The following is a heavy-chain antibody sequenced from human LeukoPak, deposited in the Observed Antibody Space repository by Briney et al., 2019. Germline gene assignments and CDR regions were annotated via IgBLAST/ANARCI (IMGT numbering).Heavy chain of an antibody. J-gene: IGHJ3*02. CDR2: IYYSGST. CDR3: ARDEGAPHAFDI. Sequence: PSETLSLTCTVSGGSISSGDYYWSWIRQPPGKGLEWIGYIYYSGSTYYNPSLKSRVTISVDTSKNQFSLKLSSVTAADTAVYYCARDEGAPHAFDIWGQGTMVTVSS. CDR1: GGSISSGDYY. V-gene: IGHV4-30-4*02. D-gene: IGHD1-26*01.